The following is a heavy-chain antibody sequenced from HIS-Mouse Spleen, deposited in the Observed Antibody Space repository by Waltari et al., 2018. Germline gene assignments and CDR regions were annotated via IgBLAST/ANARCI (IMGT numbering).Heavy chain of an antibody. Sequence: QVQLVQSGAEVKKPGASVKVSCKASGYTFTSYDINWVRQATGQGLEGMGWVNPKSGNTGYAKKFQGRVTMTRNTSISTAYMELSSLRSEETAVYYCARGHDYSNYFDYWGQGTLVTVSS. CDR3: ARGHDYSNYFDY. D-gene: IGHD4-4*01. V-gene: IGHV1-8*01. CDR1: GYTFTSYD. CDR2: VNPKSGNT. J-gene: IGHJ4*02.